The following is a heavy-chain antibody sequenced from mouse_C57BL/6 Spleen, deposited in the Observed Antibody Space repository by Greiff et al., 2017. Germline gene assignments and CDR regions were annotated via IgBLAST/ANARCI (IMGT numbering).Heavy chain of an antibody. J-gene: IGHJ4*01. V-gene: IGHV1-53*01. CDR2: INPSNGGT. CDR3: AREGYYDSYAMDY. Sequence: VQLQQPGTELVKPGASVKLSCKASGYTFTSYWMHWVKQRPGQGLEWIGNINPSNGGTNYNEKFKSNATLTVDKSSSIAYMQLSSLTYEDSAVYYCAREGYYDSYAMDYWGQGTSVTVSS. CDR1: GYTFTSYW. D-gene: IGHD2-4*01.